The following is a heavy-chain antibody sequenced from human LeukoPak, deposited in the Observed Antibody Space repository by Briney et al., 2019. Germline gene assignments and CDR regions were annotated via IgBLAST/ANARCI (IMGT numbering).Heavy chain of an antibody. Sequence: GGSLRLSCAASGFTFSSYSMNWVRQAPGKGLEWVSSISSSSSYIYYADSVKGRFTISRDNAKNSLYLQMNSLRAEDTAVYYCARVILRAAATFDYWGQGTLVTVSS. CDR2: ISSSSSYI. CDR3: ARVILRAAATFDY. V-gene: IGHV3-21*01. D-gene: IGHD6-13*01. J-gene: IGHJ4*02. CDR1: GFTFSSYS.